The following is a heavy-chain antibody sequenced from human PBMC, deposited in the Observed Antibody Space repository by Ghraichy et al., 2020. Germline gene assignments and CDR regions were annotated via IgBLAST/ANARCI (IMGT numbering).Heavy chain of an antibody. J-gene: IGHJ6*02. CDR2: ISGSGGST. D-gene: IGHD3-10*01. CDR3: AKRNLITMVRGEGGYYYGMDV. CDR1: GFTFSSYA. Sequence: GRSLRLSCAASGFTFSSYAMSWVRQAPGKGLEWVSAISGSGGSTYYADSVKGRFTISRDNSKNTLYLQMNSLRAEDTAVYYCAKRNLITMVRGEGGYYYGMDVWGQGTTVTVSS. V-gene: IGHV3-23*01.